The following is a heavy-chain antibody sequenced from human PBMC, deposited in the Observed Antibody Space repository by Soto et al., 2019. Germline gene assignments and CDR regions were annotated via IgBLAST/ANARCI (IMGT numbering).Heavy chain of an antibody. J-gene: IGHJ1*01. CDR2: IDASGGTS. CDR3: VNQLGALASAPLDK. D-gene: IGHD3-16*01. V-gene: IGHV3-23*01. Sequence: PGGSLKLSVAAPEFPLGNYPITGARQSPGGGLSWVSAIDASGGTSYYADFVQGRFTVSRDNSKNTLYLQMNSLTAEDTAVYYCVNQLGALASAPLDKWGQGTLVTVSS. CDR1: EFPLGNYP.